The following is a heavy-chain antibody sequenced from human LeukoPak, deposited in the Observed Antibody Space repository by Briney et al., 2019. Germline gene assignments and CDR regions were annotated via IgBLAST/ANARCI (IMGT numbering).Heavy chain of an antibody. CDR2: INPNSGGT. V-gene: IGHV1-2*02. J-gene: IGHJ3*02. CDR3: ARYTKTYYYGSGSYSSDDAFDI. D-gene: IGHD3-10*01. CDR1: GYTFTGYY. Sequence: VAVNVSCMASGYTFTGYYMHWVRQAPGQGLEWMGWINPNSGGTNYAQKLQGRVTMTRDTFNSTAYMELSRLRSDYTAVYYCARYTKTYYYGSGSYSSDDAFDIWGQGPIITLTS.